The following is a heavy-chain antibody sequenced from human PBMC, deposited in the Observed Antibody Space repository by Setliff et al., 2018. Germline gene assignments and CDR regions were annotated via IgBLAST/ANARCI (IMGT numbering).Heavy chain of an antibody. CDR1: GYPISRGFY. J-gene: IGHJ4*02. Sequence: KTSETLSLTCTVSGYPISRGFYWGWIRQSPGKGLGWIGSVYHSGSSYQNPSLRSRIAVSVDTSKNQFSLRLNSVTAADTAVYFCARAAARAEYSDTSAYLPFDFWGLGTLVTVSS. D-gene: IGHD3-16*01. CDR2: VYHSGSS. CDR3: ARAAARAEYSDTSAYLPFDF. V-gene: IGHV4-38-2*02.